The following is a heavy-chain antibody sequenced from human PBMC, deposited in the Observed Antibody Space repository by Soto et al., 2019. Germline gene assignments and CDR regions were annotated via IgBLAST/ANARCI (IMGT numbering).Heavy chain of an antibody. CDR2: IWYDGSNK. D-gene: IGHD2-15*01. V-gene: IGHV3-33*01. Sequence: GGSLRLSCAASGFTFSSYGMHWVRQAPGKGLEWVAVIWYDGSNKYYADSVKGRFTISRDNSKNTLYLQMNSLRAEDTAVYYCARDSSKEADIEIGDAFDIWGQGTMVTVSS. CDR1: GFTFSSYG. CDR3: ARDSSKEADIEIGDAFDI. J-gene: IGHJ3*02.